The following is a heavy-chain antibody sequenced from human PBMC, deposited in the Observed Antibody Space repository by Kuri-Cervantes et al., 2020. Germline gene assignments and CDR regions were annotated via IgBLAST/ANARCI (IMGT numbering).Heavy chain of an antibody. V-gene: IGHV3-33*01. CDR3: ARGGVEMASIGFN. D-gene: IGHD5-24*01. Sequence: GESLKISCAASGFTFSSYGMHWVRQAPGKGLEWVAVIWYDGSNKYYADSVKGRFTISRDNAENSLYLQMNSLRADDTAVYYCARGGVEMASIGFNWGPGTLVTVSS. CDR1: GFTFSSYG. J-gene: IGHJ4*02. CDR2: IWYDGSNK.